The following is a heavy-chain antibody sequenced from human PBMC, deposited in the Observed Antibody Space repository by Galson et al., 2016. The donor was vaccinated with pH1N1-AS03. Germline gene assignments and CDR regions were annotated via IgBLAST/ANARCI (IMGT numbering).Heavy chain of an antibody. Sequence: SVKVSCKASGYTFPNFGMSWVRQAPGQGLEWMGWISPYNGNTQYAQRLEGRVTMTTDTSTSTAYMELRSLKAEDTAVYYCARDKSGSFQDAFDIWGQGTMVTVSS. CDR2: ISPYNGNT. CDR3: ARDKSGSFQDAFDI. CDR1: GYTFPNFG. D-gene: IGHD1-1*01. V-gene: IGHV1-18*04. J-gene: IGHJ3*02.